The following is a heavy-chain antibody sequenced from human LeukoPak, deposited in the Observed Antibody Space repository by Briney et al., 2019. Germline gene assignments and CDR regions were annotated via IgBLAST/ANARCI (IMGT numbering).Heavy chain of an antibody. CDR3: ARDPPGAYCGGDCYSSSFDY. D-gene: IGHD2-21*02. CDR1: GYTFTSYY. V-gene: IGHV1-46*01. Sequence: ASVKVSCKASGYTFTSYYMHWVRQAPGQGLEWMGIINPSGGSTSYAQKFQGRVTMTRDTSTSTVYMELSSLRSEDTAVYYCARDPPGAYCGGDCYSSSFDYWGQGTLVTVSS. J-gene: IGHJ4*02. CDR2: INPSGGST.